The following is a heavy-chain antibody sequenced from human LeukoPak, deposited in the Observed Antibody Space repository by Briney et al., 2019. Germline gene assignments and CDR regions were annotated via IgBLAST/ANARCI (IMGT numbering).Heavy chain of an antibody. Sequence: SETLSLTCAVYGGSFSGYYWSWIRQPPGKGLEWIGEINHSGSTNYNPSLKSRVTISVDTSKIQFSLKLSSVTAADTAVYYCARHGRAGLLKGAFDIWGQGTMVTVSS. CDR2: INHSGST. V-gene: IGHV4-34*01. CDR3: ARHGRAGLLKGAFDI. D-gene: IGHD2/OR15-2a*01. CDR1: GGSFSGYY. J-gene: IGHJ3*02.